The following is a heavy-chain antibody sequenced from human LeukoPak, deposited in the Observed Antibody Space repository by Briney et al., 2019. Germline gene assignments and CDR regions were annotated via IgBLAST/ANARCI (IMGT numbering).Heavy chain of an antibody. CDR1: GYTFTSYY. V-gene: IGHV1-46*01. J-gene: IGHJ4*02. Sequence: ASVKVSCKASGYTFTSYYMHWVRQAPGQGLEWMGIINPSGGSTSYAQKFQGRVTMTRDTSTSTVYMELSSLRSEATAVYYCARDSPGIAAAGTLTVYGFDYWGQGTLVTVSS. CDR3: ARDSPGIAAAGTLTVYGFDY. CDR2: INPSGGST. D-gene: IGHD6-13*01.